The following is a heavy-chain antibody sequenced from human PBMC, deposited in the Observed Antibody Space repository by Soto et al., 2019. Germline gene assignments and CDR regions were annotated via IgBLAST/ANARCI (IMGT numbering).Heavy chain of an antibody. Sequence: ASVKVSCKASGGTFSSYAISWVRQAPGQGLEWMGGIIPIFGTANYAQKFQGRVTITADESTSTAYMELSSLRSEDTAVYYCARASAQYDSGTYYNQYNWFDPWGQG. CDR1: GGTFSSYA. D-gene: IGHD3-10*01. CDR3: ARASAQYDSGTYYNQYNWFDP. J-gene: IGHJ5*02. V-gene: IGHV1-69*13. CDR2: IIPIFGTA.